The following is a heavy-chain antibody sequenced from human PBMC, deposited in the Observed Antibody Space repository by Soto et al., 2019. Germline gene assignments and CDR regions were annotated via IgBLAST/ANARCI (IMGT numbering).Heavy chain of an antibody. D-gene: IGHD1-26*01. CDR3: AKGWELLVRAAFDI. J-gene: IGHJ3*02. CDR2: ISYDGSNK. Sequence: GGSLRLSCAAAGFTFSNYGMHWVRQAPGKGLEWVAVISYDGSNKYYADSVKDRFTISRDNSKNTLYLQMNSLRSEDTAVYYCAKGWELLVRAAFDIWGQGTMVTVSS. CDR1: GFTFSNYG. V-gene: IGHV3-30*18.